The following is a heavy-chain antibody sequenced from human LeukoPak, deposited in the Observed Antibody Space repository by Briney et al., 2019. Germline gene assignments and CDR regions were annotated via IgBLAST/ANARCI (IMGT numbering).Heavy chain of an antibody. CDR2: IHYSGTT. CDR3: MRHEEEDGYNAKPFDF. CDR1: GGSISSSSYY. J-gene: IGHJ4*02. V-gene: IGHV4-39*01. Sequence: SETLSLTCTVSGGSISSSSYYWGWIRQPPGKGLEWIGTIHYSGTTYYIPSLKSRVTISLDTSKNQFSLILNSVTAADTAVYYCMRHEEEDGYNAKPFDFWGQGTLVTVSS. D-gene: IGHD5-24*01.